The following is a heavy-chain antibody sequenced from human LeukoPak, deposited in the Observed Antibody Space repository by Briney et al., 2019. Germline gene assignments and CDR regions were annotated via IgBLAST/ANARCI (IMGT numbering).Heavy chain of an antibody. Sequence: GGSLRLSCAASGFTFSNAWMSWVRQAPGKGLEWVGRIQSKTDGGTTDYAAPVKGRFTISRDDSKNTLYLQMNSLKTEDTAVYYCATFNGYSSNFYKYWGQGTLVTVSS. CDR3: ATFNGYSSNFYKY. CDR1: GFTFSNAW. V-gene: IGHV3-15*01. D-gene: IGHD6-13*01. CDR2: IQSKTDGGTT. J-gene: IGHJ4*02.